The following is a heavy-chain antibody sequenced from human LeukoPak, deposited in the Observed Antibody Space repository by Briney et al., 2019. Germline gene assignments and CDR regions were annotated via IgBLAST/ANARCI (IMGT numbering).Heavy chain of an antibody. D-gene: IGHD3-9*01. CDR1: GFPFSSYA. J-gene: IGHJ5*02. CDR2: ISDSGGST. Sequence: PGGSLRLSCSASGFPFSSYAMHWVRQAPGKGLEYVSAISDSGGSTYYADSVKGRFTISRDNSKNTLYLQMNSLRAEDTAVYYCAKVSLLRYFDWLSRFDPWGQGTLVTVSS. V-gene: IGHV3-64*04. CDR3: AKVSLLRYFDWLSRFDP.